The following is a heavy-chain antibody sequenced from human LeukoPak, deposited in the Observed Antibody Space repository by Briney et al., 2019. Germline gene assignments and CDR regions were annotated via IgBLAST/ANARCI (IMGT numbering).Heavy chain of an antibody. CDR2: IYYSGST. D-gene: IGHD2-21*01. V-gene: IGHV4-59*12. Sequence: SETLSLTCAVSGGSISSYYWSWIRQPPGKGLEWIGYIYYSGSTNYNPSLKSRVTISVDTSKNQFSLKLSSVTAADTAVYYCAREVWSAFDIWGQGTMVTVSS. J-gene: IGHJ3*02. CDR1: GGSISSYY. CDR3: AREVWSAFDI.